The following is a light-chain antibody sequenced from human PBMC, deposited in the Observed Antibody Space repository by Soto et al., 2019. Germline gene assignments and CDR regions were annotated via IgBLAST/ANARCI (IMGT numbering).Light chain of an antibody. CDR3: QQYSNRPPWT. V-gene: IGKV3-15*01. Sequence: IVMTQSPATLSVSPGERASLSCRASQSVNSDLAWYQQKPGQAPRLLIYGASNRVTGTPVRFSGSGSGTEFTLTISSMQSEDFAIYYCQQYSNRPPWTFGQGTRVEIK. CDR2: GAS. J-gene: IGKJ1*01. CDR1: QSVNSD.